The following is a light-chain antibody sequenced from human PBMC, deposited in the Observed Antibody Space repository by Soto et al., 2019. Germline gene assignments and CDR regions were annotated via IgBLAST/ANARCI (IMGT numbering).Light chain of an antibody. CDR1: QSVSSTF. V-gene: IGKV3-20*01. CDR2: GAS. Sequence: EIVLTQSPGTLSLSPGERATLSCRASQSVSSTFLAWYQQKPGQAPRLLIYGASSRATGIPDRFSGSGSGTDFTLTINRLEPEDFAVYYCQQHGRSQTFGGGTKVDIK. CDR3: QQHGRSQT. J-gene: IGKJ4*01.